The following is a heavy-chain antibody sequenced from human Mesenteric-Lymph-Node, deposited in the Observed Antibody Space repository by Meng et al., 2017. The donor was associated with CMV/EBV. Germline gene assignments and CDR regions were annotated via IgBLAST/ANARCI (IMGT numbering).Heavy chain of an antibody. Sequence: GESLKISCAASGFTFSNAWMSWVRQAPGKGLEWVGFIRSKAYGGTTEYAASVKGRFTISRDDSKSIAYLQMNSLKTEDTAVYYCTRIAAALDYWGQGTLVTVSS. CDR2: IRSKAYGGTT. CDR1: GFTFSNAW. J-gene: IGHJ4*02. V-gene: IGHV3-49*04. CDR3: TRIAAALDY. D-gene: IGHD6-13*01.